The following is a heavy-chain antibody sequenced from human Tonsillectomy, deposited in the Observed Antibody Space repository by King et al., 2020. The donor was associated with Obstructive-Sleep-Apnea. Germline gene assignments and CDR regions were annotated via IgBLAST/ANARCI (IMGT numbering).Heavy chain of an antibody. CDR1: GFTFSSYA. CDR3: ATSDQRYFDWLLKFDY. V-gene: IGHV3-30-3*01. J-gene: IGHJ4*02. D-gene: IGHD3-9*01. Sequence: VQLVESGGGVVQPGRSLRLSCAASGFTFSSYAMHWVRQAPGKGLEWVAVISYDGSNKYYADSVKGRFTISRDNSKNTLYLQMNSLRAEDTAVYYCATSDQRYFDWLLKFDYWGQGTLVTVSS. CDR2: ISYDGSNK.